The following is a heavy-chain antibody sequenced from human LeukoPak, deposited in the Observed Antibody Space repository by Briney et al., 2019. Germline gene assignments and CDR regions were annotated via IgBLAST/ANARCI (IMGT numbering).Heavy chain of an antibody. CDR1: GVIVSRNF. CDR3: ARGSGSGWPLDR. Sequence: PGGSLRLSCAASGVIVSRNFMSWVRQAPGKGLHWVAIMYAGGTTDYSESVRGRFYISGDTSKNTLSLQMNSLRAEDTAVYYCARGSGSGWPLDRWGQGTLVTASS. CDR2: MYAGGTT. V-gene: IGHV3-53*01. J-gene: IGHJ5*02. D-gene: IGHD6-19*01.